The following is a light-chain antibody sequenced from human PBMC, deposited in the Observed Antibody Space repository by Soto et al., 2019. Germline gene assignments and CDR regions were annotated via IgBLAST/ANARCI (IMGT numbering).Light chain of an antibody. CDR1: QCISHY. CDR3: LQHNSYPYT. J-gene: IGKJ5*01. CDR2: TAS. V-gene: IGKV1-17*03. Sequence: DVQMPQSPSTMSASVGDRVPSTCRASQCISHYLAWLQQTPGKVPNRLIYTASSVQSGVPSRLSGSGSGPEFTLRICSLQREYCATYYCLQHNSYPYTFGQGKRLEIK.